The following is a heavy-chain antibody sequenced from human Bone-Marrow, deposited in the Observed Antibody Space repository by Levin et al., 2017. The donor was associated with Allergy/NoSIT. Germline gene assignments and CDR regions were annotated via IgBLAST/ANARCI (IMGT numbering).Heavy chain of an antibody. Sequence: GESLKISCAASGFTFSSYAMSWVRQAPGKGLEWVSAISGSGGSTYYADSVKGRFTISRDNSKNTLYLQMNSLRAEDTAVYYCANSLPLGGMDVWGQGTTVTVSS. CDR1: GFTFSSYA. CDR3: ANSLPLGGMDV. D-gene: IGHD3-16*01. V-gene: IGHV3-23*01. J-gene: IGHJ6*02. CDR2: ISGSGGST.